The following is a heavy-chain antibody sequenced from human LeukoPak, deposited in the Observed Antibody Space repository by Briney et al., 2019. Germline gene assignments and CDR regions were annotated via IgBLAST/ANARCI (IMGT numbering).Heavy chain of an antibody. CDR3: ATQRYSSGRHGRFDY. D-gene: IGHD6-19*01. V-gene: IGHV1-69*13. CDR2: IIPIFGTA. Sequence: VASVKVSCKASGGTFSSYAISWVRQAPGQGLEWMGGIIPIFGTANYAQKFQGRVTITADESTSTAYMELSSLRSEDTAVYYCATQRYSSGRHGRFDYWGQGTLVTVSS. CDR1: GGTFSSYA. J-gene: IGHJ4*02.